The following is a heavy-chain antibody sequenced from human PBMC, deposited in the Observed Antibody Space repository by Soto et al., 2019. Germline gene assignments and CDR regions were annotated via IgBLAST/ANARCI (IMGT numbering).Heavy chain of an antibody. CDR3: AKNGLDNSPSAIDS. CDR2: ITGSGRDT. D-gene: IGHD2-8*01. V-gene: IGHV3-23*01. J-gene: IGHJ4*02. CDR1: GFTFRNNV. Sequence: PGGSLRLSCAASGFTFRNNVLSWVRQAPGKGLDWVSGITGSGRDTYYADSVKGRCTISRDNSKNMVSLQMNSLRAEDTALYYCAKNGLDNSPSAIDSWGPGTLVTVSA.